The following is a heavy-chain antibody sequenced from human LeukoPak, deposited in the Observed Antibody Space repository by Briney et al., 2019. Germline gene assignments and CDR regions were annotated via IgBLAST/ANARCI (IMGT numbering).Heavy chain of an antibody. V-gene: IGHV3-23*01. J-gene: IGHJ5*02. Sequence: GGSLRLSCAASGFTFSSYVMSWVRRAPGKGLEWVSAIWGSGGSTYYADSVKGRFTISRDNSKNTLYLQMNSLRAEDTAIYHCAKGGSSGWYLSNWFDPWGQGTLVTVSS. CDR3: AKGGSSGWYLSNWFDP. CDR1: GFTFSSYV. CDR2: IWGSGGST. D-gene: IGHD6-19*01.